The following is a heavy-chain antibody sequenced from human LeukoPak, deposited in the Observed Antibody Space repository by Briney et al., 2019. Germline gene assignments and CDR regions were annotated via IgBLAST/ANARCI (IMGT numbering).Heavy chain of an antibody. V-gene: IGHV4-59*01. CDR2: IYYSGST. Sequence: SETLSLTCTVSGGSISSYYWSWIRQPPGKGLEWIGYIYYSGSTNYNPSLKSRVTISVDTSKNQFSLKLSSVTAADTAVYYCATVRYYGDYFFDYWGQGTLVTVSS. J-gene: IGHJ4*02. CDR3: ATVRYYGDYFFDY. D-gene: IGHD4-17*01. CDR1: GGSISSYY.